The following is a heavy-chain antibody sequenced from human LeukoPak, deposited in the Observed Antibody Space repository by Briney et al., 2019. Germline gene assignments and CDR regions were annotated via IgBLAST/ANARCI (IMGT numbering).Heavy chain of an antibody. CDR3: AKARTRYCSGGSCYSDP. CDR2: ISGSGGST. V-gene: IGHV3-23*01. Sequence: GGSLRLSCAASGFTFSSYAMSWVRQAPGKGLEWVSAISGSGGSTYYADSVKGRFTISRDNSKNTLYLQMNSLRAEDTAVYYCAKARTRYCSGGSCYSDPWGQGTLVTVSS. CDR1: GFTFSSYA. J-gene: IGHJ5*02. D-gene: IGHD2-15*01.